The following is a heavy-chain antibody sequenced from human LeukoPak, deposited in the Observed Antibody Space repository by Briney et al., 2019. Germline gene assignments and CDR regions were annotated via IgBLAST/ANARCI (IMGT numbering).Heavy chain of an antibody. CDR3: ARDCIGCIGFDY. Sequence: ASVKVSCKASGYTFNNYGISWVRQAPGQGLEWMGWVSANGDDTNYVQKFRGRITMTTDTSRSTAYVELRSLRSDDTAVYYCARDCIGCIGFDYWGQGTLVTVSS. CDR2: VSANGDDT. V-gene: IGHV1-18*01. CDR1: GYTFNNYG. J-gene: IGHJ4*02. D-gene: IGHD2-15*01.